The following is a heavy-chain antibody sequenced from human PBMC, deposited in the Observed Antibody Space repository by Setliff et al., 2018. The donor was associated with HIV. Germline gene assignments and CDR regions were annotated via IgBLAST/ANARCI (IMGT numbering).Heavy chain of an antibody. CDR3: ARWPGRAPDY. V-gene: IGHV4-39*01. CDR1: GGSISGSSYY. CDR2: IYYSGNT. J-gene: IGHJ4*02. D-gene: IGHD3-10*01. Sequence: SETLSLTCSVSGGSISGSSYYWGWIRQPPGKGLEWIGSIYYSGNTYYSPSLKTRVTLSVDTSKSQFSLKLSSVTAADTAIYYCARWPGRAPDYWGQGTLVTVSS.